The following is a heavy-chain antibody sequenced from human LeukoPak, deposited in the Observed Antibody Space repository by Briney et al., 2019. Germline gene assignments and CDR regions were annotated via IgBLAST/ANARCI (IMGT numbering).Heavy chain of an antibody. CDR2: ISYDGSNK. CDR3: ARAGGYDILTGYSLRYDWFDP. D-gene: IGHD3-9*01. J-gene: IGHJ5*02. V-gene: IGHV3-30*04. CDR1: GFTFSSYA. Sequence: GRSLRLSCAASGFTFSSYAMHWVRQAPGKGLEWVAVISYDGSNKYYADSVKGRFTISRDNSKNTLYLQMNSLRAEDTAAYYCARAGGYDILTGYSLRYDWFDPWGQGTLVTVSS.